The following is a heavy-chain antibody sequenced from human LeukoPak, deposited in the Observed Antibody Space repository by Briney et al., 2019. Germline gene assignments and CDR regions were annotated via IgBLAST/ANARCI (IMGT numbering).Heavy chain of an antibody. J-gene: IGHJ5*02. CDR1: GGSISSYY. CDR3: ARVKRVVITEDLWFDP. D-gene: IGHD3-22*01. CDR2: IYYSGST. V-gene: IGHV4-59*01. Sequence: SETLSLTCTVSGGSISSYYWSWIRQPPGKGLEWIGYIYYSGSTNYNPSLKSRVTISVDTSKNQFSLKLSSVTAADTAVYYCARVKRVVITEDLWFDPWGQGTLVTVSS.